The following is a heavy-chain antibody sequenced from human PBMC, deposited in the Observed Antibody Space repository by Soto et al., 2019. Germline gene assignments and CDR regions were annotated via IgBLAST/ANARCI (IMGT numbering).Heavy chain of an antibody. V-gene: IGHV1-18*01. CDR3: ARVRGAIVVVVAGVDY. CDR2: ISAYNGNT. CDR1: GYTFTSYG. D-gene: IGHD2-15*01. Sequence: QFQLVQSGAEVKKPGASVKVSCKASGYTFTSYGISWVRQSPGQGLEWMGWISAYNGNTNYAQKPQGRGTMTTDTTTSIAYIELRSLRSDDTAVYYCARVRGAIVVVVAGVDYWGQGTLVTVSS. J-gene: IGHJ4*02.